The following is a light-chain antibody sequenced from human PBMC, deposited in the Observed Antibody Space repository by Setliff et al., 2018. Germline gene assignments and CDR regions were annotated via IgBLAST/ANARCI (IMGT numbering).Light chain of an antibody. CDR2: DVT. V-gene: IGLV2-23*02. CDR3: CSYAARTGFLDV. Sequence: QSALAQPASVSGSPGQSITISCTGSSSDIGGYNYVSWYQQHPGKAPKLIIYDVTERPSGVSNRFSGSKSGNTASLTISGLQTDDEADYYCCSYAARTGFLDVFGNGTKGTVL. CDR1: SSDIGGYNY. J-gene: IGLJ1*01.